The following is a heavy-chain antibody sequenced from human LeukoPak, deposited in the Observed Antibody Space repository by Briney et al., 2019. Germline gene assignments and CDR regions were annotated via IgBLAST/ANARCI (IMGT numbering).Heavy chain of an antibody. Sequence: GGSLRLSCAASGFTFSSYAVNWVRQAPGKGLEWVSGISRGGAGTYYADSVKGRFTISRDTSKNTVFLQMSSLRVEDTAVYFCAKGVTFQGGQGALVTVSS. CDR1: GFTFSSYA. J-gene: IGHJ4*02. CDR2: ISRGGAGT. V-gene: IGHV3-23*01. D-gene: IGHD4-4*01. CDR3: AKGVTFQ.